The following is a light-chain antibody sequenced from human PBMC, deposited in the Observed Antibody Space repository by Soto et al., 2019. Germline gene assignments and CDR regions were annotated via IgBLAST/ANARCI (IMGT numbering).Light chain of an antibody. CDR2: DAS. CDR3: QQYYALPYT. J-gene: IGKJ2*01. V-gene: IGKV1-33*01. Sequence: DIQMTQSPSSLSASVGDRVTITCQASQDIRNYLNWYQQKPGKAPELLIYDASNLDTGVPSRFSGSGSGTDFTFTISNLQPEDIATYYCQQYYALPYTFGQGNKLEIK. CDR1: QDIRNY.